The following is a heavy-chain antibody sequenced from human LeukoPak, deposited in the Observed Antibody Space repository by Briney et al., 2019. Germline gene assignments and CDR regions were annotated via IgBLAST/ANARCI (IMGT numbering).Heavy chain of an antibody. Sequence: GRSLRLSCAASGFTFSSYGMHWVRQAPGKGLEWVAVISYDGSNKYYADSVKSRFTISRDNSKNTLYLQMNSLRAEDTAVYYCAKDWDYGDSHFDYWGQGTLVTVSS. V-gene: IGHV3-30*18. CDR2: ISYDGSNK. J-gene: IGHJ4*02. CDR1: GFTFSSYG. D-gene: IGHD4-17*01. CDR3: AKDWDYGDSHFDY.